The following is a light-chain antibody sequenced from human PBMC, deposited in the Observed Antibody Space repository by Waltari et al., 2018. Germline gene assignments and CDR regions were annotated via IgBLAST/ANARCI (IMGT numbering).Light chain of an antibody. CDR2: DAS. CDR3: QKYVNLPAT. Sequence: CRASQSVGKSLAWYQQKPGQAPRLLIYDASTRATGIPDRFSGSGSGTDFSLTISRLEPEDFAVYYCQKYVNLPATFGQGTKVKIK. CDR1: QSVGKS. J-gene: IGKJ1*01. V-gene: IGKV3-20*01.